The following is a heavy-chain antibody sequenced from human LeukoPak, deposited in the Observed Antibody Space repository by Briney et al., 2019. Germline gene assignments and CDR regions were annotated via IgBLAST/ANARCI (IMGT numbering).Heavy chain of an antibody. CDR1: GGSISSGDYY. V-gene: IGHV4-30-4*08. D-gene: IGHD3-9*01. CDR2: IYYSGST. J-gene: IGHJ4*02. CDR3: ARVGSGLRYFDWLLYYDY. Sequence: SETLSLTCTVSGGSISSGDYYWSWIRQPPGKGLEWIGYIYYSGSTYYNPSLKSRVTISVDTSKNQFSLKLSSVTAADTAVYYCARVGSGLRYFDWLLYYDYWGQGTLVTVSS.